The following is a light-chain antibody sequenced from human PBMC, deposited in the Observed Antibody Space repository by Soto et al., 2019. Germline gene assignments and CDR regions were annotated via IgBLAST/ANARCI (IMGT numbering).Light chain of an antibody. CDR2: GDS. Sequence: QSALTQPPSVSGAPGQRVTISCTGSSSNIGRGYDVHWYQQFPGSAPRLLLSGDSNRPSGVPDRFSGSRSGTSASLAITGRQAEDEADYYCQTFDSSLTISWVFGGGTKVTVL. V-gene: IGLV1-40*01. CDR1: SSNIGRGYD. J-gene: IGLJ3*02. CDR3: QTFDSSLTISWV.